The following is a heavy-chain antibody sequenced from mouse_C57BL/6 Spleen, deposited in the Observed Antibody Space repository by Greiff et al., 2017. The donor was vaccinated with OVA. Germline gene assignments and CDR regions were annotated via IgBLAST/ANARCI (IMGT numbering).Heavy chain of an antibody. CDR1: GYTFTSYW. D-gene: IGHD4-1*01. Sequence: QVQLQQPGAELVRPGSSVKLSCKASGYTFTSYWMDWVQQRPGQGLEWIGNIYPSDSETHYNQKFKDKATLTVDKSSRTAYMQRSRLTSEDAAVYYGARIMGRDCWGKGTTLTVAS. V-gene: IGHV1-61*01. CDR3: ARIMGRDC. J-gene: IGHJ2*01. CDR2: IYPSDSET.